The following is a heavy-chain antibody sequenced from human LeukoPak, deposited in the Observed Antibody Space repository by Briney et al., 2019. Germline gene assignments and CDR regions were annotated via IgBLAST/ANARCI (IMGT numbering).Heavy chain of an antibody. V-gene: IGHV5-51*01. Sequence: GESLKISFRGSAYSFTSYWIGWVRQMPGKGLEWMGIIYPGDSDTRYSPSFQGQVTISADKSISTAYLQWSSLKASDTAMHYCARSVYSGSYFSWFDPWGQGTLVTVSS. CDR1: AYSFTSYW. J-gene: IGHJ5*02. CDR2: IYPGDSDT. D-gene: IGHD1-26*01. CDR3: ARSVYSGSYFSWFDP.